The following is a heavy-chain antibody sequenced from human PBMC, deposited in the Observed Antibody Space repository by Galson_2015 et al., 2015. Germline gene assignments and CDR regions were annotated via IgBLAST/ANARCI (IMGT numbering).Heavy chain of an antibody. J-gene: IGHJ5*02. CDR2: IYTSGST. D-gene: IGHD3-3*01. V-gene: IGHV4-61*02. Sequence: TLSLTCTVSGGSISSGSYYWSWIRQPAGKGLEWIGRIYTSGSTNYNPSLKSRVTISVDTSKNQFSLKLSSVTAADTAVYYCAREIMVYRDYDFWSGYYRANWFDPWGQGTLVTVSS. CDR1: GGSISSGSYY. CDR3: AREIMVYRDYDFWSGYYRANWFDP.